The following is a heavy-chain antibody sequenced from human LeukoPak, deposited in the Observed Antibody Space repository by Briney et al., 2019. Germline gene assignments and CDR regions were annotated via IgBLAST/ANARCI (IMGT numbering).Heavy chain of an antibody. CDR1: GFTVSSNY. Sequence: GSLRLSCAASGFTVSSNYMSWVRQAPGKGLEWVSVIYSGGSTYYADSVKGRFTISRDNSKNTLYLQMNSLRAEDTAVYYCARAPGRHSYGPYYFDYWGQGTLVTVSS. D-gene: IGHD5-18*01. CDR3: ARAPGRHSYGPYYFDY. CDR2: IYSGGST. J-gene: IGHJ4*02. V-gene: IGHV3-53*01.